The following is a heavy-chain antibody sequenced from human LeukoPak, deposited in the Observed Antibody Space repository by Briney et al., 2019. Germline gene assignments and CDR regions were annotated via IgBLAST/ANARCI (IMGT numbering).Heavy chain of an antibody. D-gene: IGHD2-15*01. Sequence: GASVKVSCKASGYTFTSYAMHWVRQAPGQRLEWMGWINAGNGNAKYSQEFQGRVTITRDTSASTAYMELSSLRSEDMAVYYCARGLIAYSNYFDYWGQGTLVTVSS. CDR3: ARGLIAYSNYFDY. J-gene: IGHJ4*02. CDR1: GYTFTSYA. V-gene: IGHV1-3*03. CDR2: INAGNGNA.